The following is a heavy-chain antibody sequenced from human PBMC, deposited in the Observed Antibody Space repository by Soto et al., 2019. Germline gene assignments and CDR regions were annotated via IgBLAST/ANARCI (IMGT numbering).Heavy chain of an antibody. CDR1: GFIFSDYA. D-gene: IGHD5-12*01. Sequence: EVQLLESGGGGVQPGGSLRLSCAASGFIFSDYAMTWVRQTPGTGLEWVSAITSSGSSTYFADSLKGRITISRDNSKNTLYLQMDTLRVEDTAIYYCAKGVEGYVVSSFDSWGQGALVTVSS. J-gene: IGHJ4*02. V-gene: IGHV3-23*01. CDR3: AKGVEGYVVSSFDS. CDR2: ITSSGSST.